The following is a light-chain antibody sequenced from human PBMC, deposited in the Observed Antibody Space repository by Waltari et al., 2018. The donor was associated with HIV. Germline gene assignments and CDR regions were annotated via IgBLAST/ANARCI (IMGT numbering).Light chain of an antibody. CDR1: QSVSSN. CDR3: QQYINWPHT. V-gene: IGKV3-15*01. J-gene: IGKJ1*01. Sequence: EIVMTQSPATLSVSPGERVTLSCRASQSVSSNLAWYQQKPGQAPRLLIYGASTRATGIPARFSGSGSGTEFTLTVSSLQSEDFAVYYCQQYINWPHTFGQGTKVEIK. CDR2: GAS.